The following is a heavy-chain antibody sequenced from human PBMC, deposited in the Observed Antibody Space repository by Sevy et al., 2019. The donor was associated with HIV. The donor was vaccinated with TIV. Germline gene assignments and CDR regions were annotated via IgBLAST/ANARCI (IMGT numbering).Heavy chain of an antibody. Sequence: GGSLRLPCEGSGYTFSNYWMHWVRQAPGKGLEWVSRGNSDGSDTAYADSVKGRFTISRDNAENTMSLQMNSLRAEDTGLYYCVAANSWEDYWGQGTQVTVSS. CDR1: GYTFSNYW. D-gene: IGHD6-13*01. CDR3: VAANSWEDY. J-gene: IGHJ4*02. V-gene: IGHV3-74*01. CDR2: GNSDGSDT.